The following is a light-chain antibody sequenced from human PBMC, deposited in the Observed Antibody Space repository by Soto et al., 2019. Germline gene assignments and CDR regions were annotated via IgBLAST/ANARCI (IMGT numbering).Light chain of an antibody. Sequence: DIQMTQSPSTLSASVGDRVTITCRASQSISSWLAWYQQKPGKAPKLLIYDASSLESGVPSRFSGSASATEFTLTIRSLQPDDFATYYCQPYNSYWTFGQGTKVEIK. CDR3: QPYNSYWT. CDR2: DAS. J-gene: IGKJ1*01. CDR1: QSISSW. V-gene: IGKV1-5*01.